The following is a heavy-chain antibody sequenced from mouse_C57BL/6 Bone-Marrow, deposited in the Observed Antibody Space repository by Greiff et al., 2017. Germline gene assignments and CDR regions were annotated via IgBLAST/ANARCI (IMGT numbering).Heavy chain of an antibody. J-gene: IGHJ4*01. CDR1: GYTFTNYW. CDR3: ARSNDYDDYTMDY. D-gene: IGHD2-4*01. Sequence: VQLQQSGAELVKPGASVKLSCKASGYTFTNYWMHWVKQRPGQGLEWIGMMHPNGGSPDYNEKFKGEATLSVDKSSRTAYMELSSLTSEDSAVYYCARSNDYDDYTMDYWGQGTSVTVSS. CDR2: MHPNGGSP. V-gene: IGHV1-64*01.